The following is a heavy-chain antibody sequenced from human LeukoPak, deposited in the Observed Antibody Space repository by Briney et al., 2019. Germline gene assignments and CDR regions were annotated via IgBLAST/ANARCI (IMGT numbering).Heavy chain of an antibody. CDR2: IKSKTDGGTT. CDR3: TTDAAGFNTFDY. D-gene: IGHD6-13*01. V-gene: IGHV3-15*01. Sequence: PGGSLRLSCAASGFTFSNAWMSWVRQTPGKGLEWVGRIKSKTDGGTTDYAAPVKGRFTISRDDSKTTLYLQMDSLKTEDTAVYYCTTDAAGFNTFDYWGQGTLVTVSS. CDR1: GFTFSNAW. J-gene: IGHJ4*02.